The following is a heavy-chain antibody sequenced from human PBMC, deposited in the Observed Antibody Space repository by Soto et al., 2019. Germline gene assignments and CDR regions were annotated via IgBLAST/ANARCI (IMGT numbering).Heavy chain of an antibody. Sequence: TLSLTCTVSGVSISSGDYYWSWIRQPPGKGLEWIGYIYYSGSTYYNPSLKSRVTISVDTSKNQFSLKLSSVTAADTAVYYCARGGELGIYFDFWGQGTLVTVSS. D-gene: IGHD6-6*01. J-gene: IGHJ4*02. CDR2: IYYSGST. CDR1: GVSISSGDYY. V-gene: IGHV4-30-4*01. CDR3: ARGGELGIYFDF.